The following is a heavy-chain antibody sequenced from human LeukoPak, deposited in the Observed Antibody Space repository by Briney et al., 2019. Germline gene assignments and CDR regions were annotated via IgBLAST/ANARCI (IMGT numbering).Heavy chain of an antibody. D-gene: IGHD3-9*01. CDR3: ARALYYDILTGYSENLFDY. CDR2: IKQDGSER. CDR1: GFTFSSYW. Sequence: GGSLRLSCAASGFTFSSYWMSWVRQAPGKGLEWVANIKQDGSERYYVDSVKGRFTISRDNAKNSLYLQMNSLRAEDTAVYYCARALYYDILTGYSENLFDYWGQGTLVTVSS. V-gene: IGHV3-7*04. J-gene: IGHJ4*02.